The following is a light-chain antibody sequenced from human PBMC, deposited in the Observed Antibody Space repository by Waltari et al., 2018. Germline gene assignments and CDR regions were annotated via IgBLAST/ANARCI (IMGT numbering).Light chain of an antibody. Sequence: QSVLTQPPSVSGAPGQRVTISCTGSSSNIGAGYDVPWYQQLPRTAPKLLIYGSTNRPAGVPDRFSASKSGTSASLAITGLQAEDEADYYCQSYDSSPSGVVFGGGTRLTVL. J-gene: IGLJ2*01. V-gene: IGLV1-40*01. CDR3: QSYDSSPSGVV. CDR1: SSNIGAGYD. CDR2: GST.